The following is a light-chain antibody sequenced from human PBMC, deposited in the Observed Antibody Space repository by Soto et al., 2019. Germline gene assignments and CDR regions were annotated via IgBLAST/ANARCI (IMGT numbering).Light chain of an antibody. CDR3: QQYGSLAIG. J-gene: IGKJ3*01. CDR1: QSVSSSY. CDR2: GAS. Sequence: EIVLTQSPGTLSLSPGERATLSCRASQSVSSSYLAWYQQKPGQAPRLLIYGASSRATGIPDRFSGSGSGTDFTLTISRLEPEDFAVYYCQQYGSLAIGFGPGTKVDIK. V-gene: IGKV3-20*01.